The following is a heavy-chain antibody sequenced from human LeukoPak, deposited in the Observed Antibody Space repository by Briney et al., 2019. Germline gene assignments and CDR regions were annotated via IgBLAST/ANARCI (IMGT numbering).Heavy chain of an antibody. CDR3: TRGTMMVGP. D-gene: IGHD3-22*01. J-gene: IGHJ5*02. CDR1: GGSLSNYY. Sequence: SETLSLTCTVSGGSLSNYYWSWIRQPPGKGLEWIGYIYYSGSTTYNPSLKSRATISVDTSKNQFSLRLSSVTAADTAVYYCTRGTMMVGPWGQGTLVTVPS. CDR2: IYYSGST. V-gene: IGHV4-59*01.